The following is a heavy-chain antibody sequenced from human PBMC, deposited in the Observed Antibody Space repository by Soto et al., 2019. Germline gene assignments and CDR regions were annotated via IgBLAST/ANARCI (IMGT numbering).Heavy chain of an antibody. V-gene: IGHV3-7*01. CDR1: GFSLSSYW. J-gene: IGHJ4*02. CDR2: MNQDGSES. Sequence: EVQLVESGGGLVQPGGSLRLSCAASGFSLSSYWMSWVRQAPGKGLEWVANMNQDGSESDYVGSVKGRFTFTRDNAKNSLYLQMNSLRAEHTAAYYCARLSTSAGRRDLACWGQGTLVTVSS. CDR3: ARLSTSAGRRDLAC.